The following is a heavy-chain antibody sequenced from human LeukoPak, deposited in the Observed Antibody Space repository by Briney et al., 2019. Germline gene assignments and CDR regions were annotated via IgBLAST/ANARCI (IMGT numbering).Heavy chain of an antibody. CDR3: AKDEGWELKGYYLDY. CDR2: IGNSAGYT. Sequence: GGSLRLSCAASGFTFSSYSMSWVRQAPGKGLEWVSTIGNSAGYTYYADSVKGRFTISRDNSKNTLYLQMNSLRAGDTAVYYRAKDEGWELKGYYLDYWGQGILVTVSS. D-gene: IGHD1-26*01. V-gene: IGHV3-23*01. J-gene: IGHJ4*02. CDR1: GFTFSSYS.